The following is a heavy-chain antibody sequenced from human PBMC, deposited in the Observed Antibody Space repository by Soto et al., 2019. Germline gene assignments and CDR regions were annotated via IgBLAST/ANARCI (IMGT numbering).Heavy chain of an antibody. CDR2: IYYSGST. CDR3: AREAAYGSGSYET. J-gene: IGHJ5*02. Sequence: SETLSLTCTVSGGSISSGGYYWSWIRQHPGKGLEWIGYIYYSGSTYYNPSLKSRVTISVDTSKNQFSLKLSSVTAADTAVYYCAREAAYGSGSYETWGQGTLVTVSS. V-gene: IGHV4-31*03. D-gene: IGHD3-10*01. CDR1: GGSISSGGYY.